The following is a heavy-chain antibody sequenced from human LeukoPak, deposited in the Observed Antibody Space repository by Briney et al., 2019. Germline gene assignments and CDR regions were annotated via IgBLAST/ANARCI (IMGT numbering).Heavy chain of an antibody. CDR1: GGTFSSYA. V-gene: IGHV1-69*13. D-gene: IGHD2-8*01. CDR3: ARRLGYCTNGVCYSWYFDL. J-gene: IGHJ2*01. CDR2: IIPIFGTA. Sequence: SVKVSCKASGGTFSSYAISWVRQAPGQGLEWMGGIIPIFGTANYAQKFQGRVTITADESTSTAYMELSSLRSEDTAMYYCARRLGYCTNGVCYSWYFDLWGRGTLVTVSS.